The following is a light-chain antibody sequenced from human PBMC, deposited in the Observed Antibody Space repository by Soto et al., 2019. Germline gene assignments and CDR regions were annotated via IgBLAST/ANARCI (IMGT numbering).Light chain of an antibody. CDR2: DAS. CDR1: QSISSW. V-gene: IGKV1-5*01. Sequence: DIQMTQSPSTLSASVGDRVTITCRASQSISSWLAWYQQKPGKAPKLLIYDASSLESGVPSRFSGSGSGTEFTLTISSLQPDDFATYYCQQYNSYPAFGQGTQVEI. CDR3: QQYNSYPA. J-gene: IGKJ1*01.